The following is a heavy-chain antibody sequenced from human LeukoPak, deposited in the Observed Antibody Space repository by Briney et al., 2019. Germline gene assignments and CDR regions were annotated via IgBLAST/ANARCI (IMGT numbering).Heavy chain of an antibody. CDR1: GYSFTSYW. CDR2: IYPGDSDT. Sequence: GESLKISCKGSGYSFTSYWIGWVRQMPGKGLEWMGIIYPGDSDTRYSPSFQGQVTISADKSISTAYLQWSSLKASDTAMYYCARPRGYYDSSGPYFDYWGQGTLVTVSS. J-gene: IGHJ4*02. V-gene: IGHV5-51*01. CDR3: ARPRGYYDSSGPYFDY. D-gene: IGHD3-22*01.